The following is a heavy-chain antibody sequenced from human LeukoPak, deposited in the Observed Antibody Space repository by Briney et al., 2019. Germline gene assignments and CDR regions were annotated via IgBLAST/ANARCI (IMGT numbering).Heavy chain of an antibody. CDR3: ARLISGSPADY. D-gene: IGHD1-26*01. J-gene: IGHJ4*02. Sequence: SGTLSLTCTVSGGSISNSNYHWGWIRQPPGKGLEWIGSIYHSGNTYYNPSLKSRVTISVDTSKNQFSLKLNSMTAADTAVYYCARLISGSPADYWGQGTLVTVSS. CDR1: GGSISNSNYH. CDR2: IYHSGNT. V-gene: IGHV4-39*01.